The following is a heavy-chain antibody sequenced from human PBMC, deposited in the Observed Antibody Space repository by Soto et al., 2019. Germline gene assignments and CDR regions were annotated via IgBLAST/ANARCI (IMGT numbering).Heavy chain of an antibody. Sequence: PSETLSLTCAVYGGSFSGYYWSWIRQPPGKGLEWIGEINHSGSTNYNPSLKSRVTISVDTSKNQFSLKLSSVTAADTAVYYCARVLGRRGYSSSWYVVSGAFDIWGQGTMVTVSS. CDR3: ARVLGRRGYSSSWYVVSGAFDI. CDR1: GGSFSGYY. V-gene: IGHV4-34*01. D-gene: IGHD6-13*01. J-gene: IGHJ3*02. CDR2: INHSGST.